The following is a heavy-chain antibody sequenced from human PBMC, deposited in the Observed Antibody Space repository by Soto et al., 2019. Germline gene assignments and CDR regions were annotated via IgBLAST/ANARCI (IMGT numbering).Heavy chain of an antibody. J-gene: IGHJ6*02. Sequence: EVQLVESGGGLVKPGGSLRLSCAASGFTFSNAWMSWVRQAPGKGLEWVGRIKTKTGGGTTDYAAPVKGRFTISRDDSKNTLYLQMNSLKTEDTAVYYCTTGVTSRGMDVWGQGTTVTVSS. CDR2: IKTKTGGGTT. D-gene: IGHD2-21*02. CDR3: TTGVTSRGMDV. CDR1: GFTFSNAW. V-gene: IGHV3-15*01.